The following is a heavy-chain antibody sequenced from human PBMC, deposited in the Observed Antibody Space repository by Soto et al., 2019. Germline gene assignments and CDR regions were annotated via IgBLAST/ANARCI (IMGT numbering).Heavy chain of an antibody. J-gene: IGHJ4*02. D-gene: IGHD2-2*03. V-gene: IGHV4-59*01. Sequence: SETLSLTCTVSGDSINSYSWSWIRQPPGKGLEWIGNIHYNGNTKYSPSLKSRVTMSVDTSKNHFSLKLISVTTADTAVYFCAREGNLGRWIQPLDSWGQGTLVTV. CDR2: IHYNGNT. CDR3: AREGNLGRWIQPLDS. CDR1: GDSINSYS.